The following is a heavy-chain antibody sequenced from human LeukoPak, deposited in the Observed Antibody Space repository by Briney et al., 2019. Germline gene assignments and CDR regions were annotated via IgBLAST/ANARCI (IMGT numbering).Heavy chain of an antibody. CDR3: ATDRYYYDSSGYYYLDY. D-gene: IGHD3-22*01. V-gene: IGHV1-24*01. J-gene: IGHJ4*02. Sequence: GASVKVSCKVSGYTLTELSMDWVRQAPGKGLEWMGGFDPEDGETIYAQKFQGRVTMTEDTSTDTAYMELSSLRSEDTAVYYCATDRYYYDSSGYYYLDYWGQGTLVTVSS. CDR1: GYTLTELS. CDR2: FDPEDGET.